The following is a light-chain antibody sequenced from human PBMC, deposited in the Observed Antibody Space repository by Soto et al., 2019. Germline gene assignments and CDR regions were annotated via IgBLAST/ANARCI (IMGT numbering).Light chain of an antibody. CDR2: AAS. V-gene: IGKV1-17*01. J-gene: IGKJ4*01. Sequence: DIRMTQSPSSLSASVGDRVTITCRASQDIRNDLGWYQQKPGRAPRRLIYAASNLQSGVPSRFSGSGSGTECTLTITSLQPEDFATYDCLEHSLYPLLSFGGGTKVEIK. CDR3: LEHSLYPLLS. CDR1: QDIRND.